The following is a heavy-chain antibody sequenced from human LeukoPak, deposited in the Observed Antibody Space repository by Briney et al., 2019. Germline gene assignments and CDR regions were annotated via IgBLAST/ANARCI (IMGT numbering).Heavy chain of an antibody. D-gene: IGHD5-18*01. CDR1: GGTFSSYA. CDR3: ARDRYSYGYVSDY. V-gene: IGHV1-69*04. Sequence: SVKVSCKASGGTFSSYAIGWVRQAPGQGLEWMGRIIPILGIANYAQKFQGRVTITADKSTSTAYMELSSLRSEDTAVYYCARDRYSYGYVSDYWGQGTLVTVSS. J-gene: IGHJ4*02. CDR2: IIPILGIA.